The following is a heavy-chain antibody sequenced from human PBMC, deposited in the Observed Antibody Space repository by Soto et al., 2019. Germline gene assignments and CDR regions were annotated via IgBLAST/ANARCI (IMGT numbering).Heavy chain of an antibody. CDR2: IIPIFGTA. CDR1: GGTFSSYA. D-gene: IGHD3-22*01. J-gene: IGHJ4*02. V-gene: IGHV1-69*13. CDR3: AREVLVVITGYFDY. Sequence: ASVKVSCKASGGTFSSYAISWVRQAPGQGLEWMGGIIPIFGTANYAQKLQGRVTITADESTSTAYMELSSLRSEDTAVYYCAREVLVVITGYFDYWGQGTLVTVSS.